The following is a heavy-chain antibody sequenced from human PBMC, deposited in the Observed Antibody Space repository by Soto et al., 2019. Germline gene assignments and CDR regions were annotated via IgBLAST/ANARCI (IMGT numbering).Heavy chain of an antibody. CDR3: ARDGDYYDSSGFQRDYHYYGMDV. CDR1: GGSFSDYA. Sequence: QVQLVQSGAEVKKPGSSVNVSCQASGGSFSDYAISWVRQAPGQGLEWMGGIIPMLGIADNAQKFQGRVIITADEYTSTVYMELSSLRSEDTAVYYCARDGDYYDSSGFQRDYHYYGMDVWGQGTTVTVAS. J-gene: IGHJ6*02. V-gene: IGHV1-69*01. CDR2: IIPMLGIA. D-gene: IGHD3-22*01.